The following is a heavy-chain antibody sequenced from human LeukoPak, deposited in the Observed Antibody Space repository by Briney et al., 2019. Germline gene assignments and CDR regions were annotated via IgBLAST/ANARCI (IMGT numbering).Heavy chain of an antibody. V-gene: IGHV3-33*01. Sequence: GRSLRLSCAASGFTFSSYGMHWVRQAPGKGLEWVAVIWYDGSNKYYADSVKGRFTISRDNSKNTLYLQMNSLRAEDTAVYYCARDTAMVTLGYYGMDVWGQGTTVTVSS. CDR3: ARDTAMVTLGYYGMDV. CDR1: GFTFSSYG. D-gene: IGHD5-18*01. CDR2: IWYDGSNK. J-gene: IGHJ6*02.